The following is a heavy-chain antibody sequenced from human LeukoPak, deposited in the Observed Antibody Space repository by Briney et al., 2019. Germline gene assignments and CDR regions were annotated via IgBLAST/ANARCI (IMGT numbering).Heavy chain of an antibody. D-gene: IGHD2-15*01. CDR2: IYYSGST. CDR1: GGSISSYY. Sequence: SETLSLTCTVSGGSISSYYWSWIRQPPGKGLEWIGYIYYSGSTNYNPSLKSRVTISVDTSKNQFSLKLSSVTAADTAVYYCARELGYCSGGSCYFSYYYYYMDVWGKGTTVTISS. CDR3: ARELGYCSGGSCYFSYYYYYMDV. J-gene: IGHJ6*03. V-gene: IGHV4-59*12.